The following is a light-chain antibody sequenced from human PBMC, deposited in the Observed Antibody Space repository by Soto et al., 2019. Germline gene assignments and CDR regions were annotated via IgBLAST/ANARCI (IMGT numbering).Light chain of an antibody. J-gene: IGKJ4*01. V-gene: IGKV3-11*01. Sequence: EIVLTQSPGTLSLSPGETATLSCRASETIGGNYLAWYQQKPGQAPSLLIYDASNRATGIPARFSGSGSGTDFTLTISSLEPEDFAIYYCQQRSNWPLTFGGRTKV. CDR3: QQRSNWPLT. CDR2: DAS. CDR1: ETIGGNY.